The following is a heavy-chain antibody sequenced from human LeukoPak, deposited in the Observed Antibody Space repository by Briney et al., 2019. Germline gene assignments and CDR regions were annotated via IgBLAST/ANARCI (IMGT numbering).Heavy chain of an antibody. Sequence: GGSLRLSCAASGFTFSSYWMSWVRQAPGKGLEWVANIKQDGSEKYYVGSVKGRFTISRDNAKNSLYLQMNSLRAEDTAVYYCARARSYSNYYFDYWGQGTLVTVSS. V-gene: IGHV3-7*04. D-gene: IGHD4-11*01. J-gene: IGHJ4*02. CDR1: GFTFSSYW. CDR3: ARARSYSNYYFDY. CDR2: IKQDGSEK.